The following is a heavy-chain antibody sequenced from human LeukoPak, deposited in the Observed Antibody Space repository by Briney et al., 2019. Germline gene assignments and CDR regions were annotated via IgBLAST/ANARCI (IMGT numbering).Heavy chain of an antibody. J-gene: IGHJ4*02. CDR1: GFSFSTTW. V-gene: IGHV3-7*01. CDR3: ARDSSGWTTEGY. Sequence: GGSLRLSCAASGFSFSTTWMTWVRQAPGKGLEWAANVKYDGSEKYYADSLKGRFTLSRDNAGNSLYLQMNSLRAEDTAVYYCARDSSGWTTEGYWGQGTLVTVSS. D-gene: IGHD4-17*01. CDR2: VKYDGSEK.